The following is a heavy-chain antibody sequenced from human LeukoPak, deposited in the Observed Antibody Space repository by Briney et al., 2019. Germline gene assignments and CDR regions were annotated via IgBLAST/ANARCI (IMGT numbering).Heavy chain of an antibody. V-gene: IGHV3-73*01. CDR3: ATEGLYCSSTSCYDY. J-gene: IGHJ4*02. CDR1: GFTLSXXX. D-gene: IGHD2-2*01. Sequence: XASGFTLSXXXXHWVRXASGXXXXXXXXIRSKANSYATAYAASVKGRFTISRDDSKNTAYLQMNSLKTEDTAVYYCATEGLYCSSTSCYDYWGQGTLVTVSS. CDR2: IRSKANSYAT.